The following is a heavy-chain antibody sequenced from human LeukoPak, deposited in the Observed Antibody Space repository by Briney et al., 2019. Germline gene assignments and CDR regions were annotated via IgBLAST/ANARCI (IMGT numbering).Heavy chain of an antibody. CDR2: ISGSGGTT. V-gene: IGHV3-23*01. J-gene: IGHJ4*02. D-gene: IGHD4-17*01. CDR1: GFTFSSYV. CDR3: AKDSSTTVTTKGGPRRSFDY. Sequence: PGGSLRLSCAASGFTFSSYVMSWVRQAPGKGLDWVSVISGSGGTTYYADSVKGRFTISRDNSKNTLYLQMNSLRAEDTATYYCAKDSSTTVTTKGGPRRSFDYWGLGTLVTVSS.